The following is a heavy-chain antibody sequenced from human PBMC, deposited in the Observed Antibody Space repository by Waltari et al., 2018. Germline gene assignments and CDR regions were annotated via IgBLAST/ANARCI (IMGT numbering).Heavy chain of an antibody. CDR3: ATKDGIGDYYYMDV. D-gene: IGHD1-1*01. J-gene: IGHJ6*03. CDR1: GLTFSASG. CDR2: IRYDGSNK. Sequence: QVQLVESGGGVVQPGGSLRLSGTASGLTFSASGMHWVRQAPGKGLEWVAFIRYDGSNKYYSDSVKGRFTISRDNSKNTLFLQMNSLRVEDTSVYYCATKDGIGDYYYMDVWGKGATVTISS. V-gene: IGHV3-30*02.